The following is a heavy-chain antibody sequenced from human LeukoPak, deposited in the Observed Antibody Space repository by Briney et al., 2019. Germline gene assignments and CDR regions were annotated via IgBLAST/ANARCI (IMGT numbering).Heavy chain of an antibody. D-gene: IGHD2-15*01. CDR3: AKCAIVVVVAATRCYFDY. CDR2: ISGSGGST. CDR1: GFTFSSYA. J-gene: IGHJ4*02. V-gene: IGHV3-23*01. Sequence: PGGSLRLSCAASGFTFSSYAMSWVRQAPGEGLEWVSAISGSGGSTYYADSVKGRFTISRDNSKNTLYLQMNSLRAEDTAVYYCAKCAIVVVVAATRCYFDYWGQGTLVTVSS.